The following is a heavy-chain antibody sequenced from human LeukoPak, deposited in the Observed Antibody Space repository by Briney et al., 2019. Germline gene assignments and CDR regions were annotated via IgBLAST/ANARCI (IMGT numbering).Heavy chain of an antibody. J-gene: IGHJ5*02. Sequence: SQTLSLTCTVSGGSISSGGYYWSWIRQHPGKGLEWIGCIYYSGSTYYNPSLKSRVTISVDTSKNQFSLKLSSVTAADTAVYYCARGTFGGFDPWGQGTLVTVFS. CDR1: GGSISSGGYY. CDR3: ARGTFGGFDP. CDR2: IYYSGST. V-gene: IGHV4-31*03. D-gene: IGHD3-10*01.